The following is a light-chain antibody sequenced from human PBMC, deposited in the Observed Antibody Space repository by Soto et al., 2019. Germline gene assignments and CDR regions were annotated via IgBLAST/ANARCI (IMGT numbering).Light chain of an antibody. J-gene: IGLJ2*01. CDR1: SSNIGNNF. CDR2: DNN. Sequence: QSVLTQPPSVSAAPGQTVTISCSGSSSNIGNNFVSWYQQFPGTAPKLLIYDNNKRPSGIPDRFSGSKSGTSATLGITGLQTGDEADYYCGTWDNSLSAVVFGGGTKLTVL. V-gene: IGLV1-51*01. CDR3: GTWDNSLSAVV.